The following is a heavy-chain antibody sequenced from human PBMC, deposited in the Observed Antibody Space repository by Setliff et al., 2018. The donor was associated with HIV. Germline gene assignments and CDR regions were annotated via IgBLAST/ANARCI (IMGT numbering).Heavy chain of an antibody. Sequence: SVKVSCKASGDTFSNYPISWLRQAPGQGPEWMGGIIPALGTVNYAQKFQGRVTFTADESTNTAFMELSSLRSEDTAVYYCARDAGYSGSAWDSWGQGTLVTVSS. CDR3: ARDAGYSGSAWDS. CDR1: GDTFSNYP. J-gene: IGHJ4*02. D-gene: IGHD1-26*01. CDR2: IIPALGTV. V-gene: IGHV1-69*13.